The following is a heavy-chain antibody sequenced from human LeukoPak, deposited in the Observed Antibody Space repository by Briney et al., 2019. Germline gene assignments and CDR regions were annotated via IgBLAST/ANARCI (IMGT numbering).Heavy chain of an antibody. J-gene: IGHJ4*02. D-gene: IGHD3-9*01. CDR3: ARGHYDILTGNYKWTPDY. CDR1: GFTFSSYK. Sequence: GGSLRLSCAASGFTFSSYKMNWVRQAPGRGLEWVSSIHSGGSDVYYADSVKSRFTVSRDNAMNSLFLQMNSLRAEDTALYYCARGHYDILTGNYKWTPDYWGQGTLVTVSS. V-gene: IGHV3-21*06. CDR2: IHSGGSDV.